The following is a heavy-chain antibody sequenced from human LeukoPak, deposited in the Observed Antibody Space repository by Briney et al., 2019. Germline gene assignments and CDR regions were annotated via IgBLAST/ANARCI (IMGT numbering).Heavy chain of an antibody. Sequence: PGGSLRLSCAASGFAFSSYVMTWVRQAPGKGLEWVSGISGSGGSTYDADSVKGRFTVSRDNSKSTLYLQLNSLRVEDTAVYYCAKVDGVRAAPGRGRVDSWGQGTRVTVSS. V-gene: IGHV3-23*01. D-gene: IGHD6-13*01. CDR2: ISGSGGST. J-gene: IGHJ4*02. CDR3: AKVDGVRAAPGRGRVDS. CDR1: GFAFSSYV.